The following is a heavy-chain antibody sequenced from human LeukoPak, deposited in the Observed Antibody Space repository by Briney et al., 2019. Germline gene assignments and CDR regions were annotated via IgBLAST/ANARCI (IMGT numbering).Heavy chain of an antibody. CDR3: ARDFVDFWSGYYTGRAFDI. CDR1: GGSISSYY. Sequence: SETLSLTCTVSGGSISSYYWSWIRQPPGKGLEWIGYIYYSGSTNYKPSLKSRVTISVDKSKNQFSLKLSSVTAADTAVYYCARDFVDFWSGYYTGRAFDIWGQGTMVTVSS. D-gene: IGHD3-3*01. CDR2: IYYSGST. J-gene: IGHJ3*02. V-gene: IGHV4-59*12.